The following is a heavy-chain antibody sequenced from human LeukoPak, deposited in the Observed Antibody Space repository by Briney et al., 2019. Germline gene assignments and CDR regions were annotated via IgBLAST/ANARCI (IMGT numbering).Heavy chain of an antibody. CDR1: GYTFTAYY. CDR3: VREARAAADY. Sequence: ASVKVSCKASGYTFTAYYMHWVRHAPGQGLEWVGWINSGSGDTNYAQRFQGRVTVTRDTSISTTYMEVYNLKSDDTAVYYCVREARAAADYWGQGTLVTVSS. V-gene: IGHV1-2*02. J-gene: IGHJ4*02. D-gene: IGHD2-15*01. CDR2: INSGSGDT.